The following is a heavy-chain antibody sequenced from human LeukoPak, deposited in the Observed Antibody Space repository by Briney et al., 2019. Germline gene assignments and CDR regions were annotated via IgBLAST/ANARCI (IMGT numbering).Heavy chain of an antibody. CDR2: IYSGGST. CDR1: GFPDSSNY. CDR3: ASAYYYDSSDYYYPHFDY. J-gene: IGHJ4*02. V-gene: IGHV3-53*01. D-gene: IGHD3-22*01. Sequence: PGGSLRLSCAASGFPDSSNYMSWVRQAPGKGLEWVSVIYSGGSTYYADSVKGRFTISRDNAKNSLYLQINSLRAQDTPVYYCASAYYYDSSDYYYPHFDYWGQGTLVTVSS.